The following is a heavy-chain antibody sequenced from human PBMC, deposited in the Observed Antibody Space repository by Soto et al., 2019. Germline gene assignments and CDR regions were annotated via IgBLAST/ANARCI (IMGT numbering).Heavy chain of an antibody. Sequence: GGSLRLSCAASGFTFSSYAMSWVRQPPGKGLEWVSAMSGSGGSTYYADSVKGRFTISRDNSKNTLYLQMNSLRADDTAVYYCAKDLVVGIAAADTFDYWGQGTLVTVSS. CDR3: AKDLVVGIAAADTFDY. CDR1: GFTFSSYA. V-gene: IGHV3-23*01. J-gene: IGHJ4*02. D-gene: IGHD6-13*01. CDR2: MSGSGGST.